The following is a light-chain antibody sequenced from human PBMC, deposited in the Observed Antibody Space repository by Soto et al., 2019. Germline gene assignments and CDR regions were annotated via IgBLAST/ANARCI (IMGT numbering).Light chain of an antibody. CDR2: AAS. V-gene: IGKV1-12*01. CDR1: QDISGW. Sequence: IQMTQSPSSVSASVGDRVTITCRASQDISGWLAWYQQKPGKAPQLLIYAASSLHSGVPPRFSGSESGAEFTLTISSLQPEDFATYYCQQANSLPLTFGGGTKVEIK. J-gene: IGKJ4*01. CDR3: QQANSLPLT.